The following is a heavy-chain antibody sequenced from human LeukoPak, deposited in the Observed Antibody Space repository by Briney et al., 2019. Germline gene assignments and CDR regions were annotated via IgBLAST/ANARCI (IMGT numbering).Heavy chain of an antibody. CDR3: ASRYYYDSSGYQSPFDY. J-gene: IGHJ4*02. CDR2: ISAYNGNT. Sequence: GASVKVSCKASGYTFTNYGINWVRQAPGQGLEWMGWISAYNGNTNYAQKLQGRVTMTTDTSTSTAYMELSSLRSEDTAVYYCASRYYYDSSGYQSPFDYWGQGTLVTVSS. D-gene: IGHD3-22*01. V-gene: IGHV1-18*01. CDR1: GYTFTNYG.